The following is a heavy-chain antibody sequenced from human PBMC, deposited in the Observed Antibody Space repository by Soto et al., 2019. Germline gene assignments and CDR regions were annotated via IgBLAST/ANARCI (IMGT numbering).Heavy chain of an antibody. CDR2: ISGSVK. CDR1: GFTFSSYA. CDR3: AGYDILTAYNPPHDMDV. Sequence: SGFTFSSYAMSWVRQAPGKGLEWVSAISGSVKSYVDSVKGRFTISRDNAKNSLYLQMNSLRAEDTAVYYCAGYDILTAYNPPHDMDVWGQGTTVTVSS. D-gene: IGHD3-9*01. J-gene: IGHJ6*02. V-gene: IGHV3-23*01.